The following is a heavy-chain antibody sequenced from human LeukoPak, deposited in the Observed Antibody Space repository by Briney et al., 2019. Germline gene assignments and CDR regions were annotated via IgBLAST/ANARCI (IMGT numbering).Heavy chain of an antibody. CDR2: ISSSGSTI. CDR1: GFTFSDYY. D-gene: IGHD1-26*01. CDR3: AXGVXGATTSSMVFDY. J-gene: IGHJ4*02. Sequence: GGSLRLSCAASGFTFSDYYMSWIRQAPGKGLEWVSYISSSGSTIYYADSVKGRFTISRDNAKNSLYLQMNSLRAEDTAVYYXAXGVXGATTSSMVFDYWGQGTLVTVSS. V-gene: IGHV3-11*01.